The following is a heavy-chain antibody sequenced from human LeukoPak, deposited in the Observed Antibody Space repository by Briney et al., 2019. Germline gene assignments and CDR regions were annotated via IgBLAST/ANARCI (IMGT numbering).Heavy chain of an antibody. D-gene: IGHD1-26*01. Sequence: SETLSLTCTVSGGSISSGSYYWSWIRQPAGKGLEWIGRIYTSGSTNYNPSLKSRVTISVDTSKNQFSLKLSSVTAADTAVYYCARGGGSYAYWGQRTLVTVSS. V-gene: IGHV4-61*02. J-gene: IGHJ4*02. CDR1: GGSISSGSYY. CDR3: ARGGGSYAY. CDR2: IYTSGST.